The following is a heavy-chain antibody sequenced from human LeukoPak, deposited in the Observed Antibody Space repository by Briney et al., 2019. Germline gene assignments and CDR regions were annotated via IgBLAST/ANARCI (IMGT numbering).Heavy chain of an antibody. J-gene: IGHJ4*02. CDR3: ARGSGWFGFSGFDY. Sequence: SETLSLTCTVSGGSISSGSYYWSWIRQPAGKGLEWIGRIYTSGSTNYNPSLKSRVTISVDTSKNQFSLKLSSVTAADTAVYYCARGSGWFGFSGFDYWGQGTLVTVSS. CDR1: GGSISSGSYY. V-gene: IGHV4-61*02. D-gene: IGHD6-19*01. CDR2: IYTSGST.